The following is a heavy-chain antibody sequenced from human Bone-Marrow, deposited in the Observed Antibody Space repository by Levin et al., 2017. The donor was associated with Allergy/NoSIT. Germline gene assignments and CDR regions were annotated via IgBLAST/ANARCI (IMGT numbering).Heavy chain of an antibody. J-gene: IGHJ4*02. Sequence: SETLSLTCTVSGGSITDFYWSWIRQPAGKGLEWIGRVYTSGSTNYNPSLKSRVTMSADTSKNQFSLRLTSVTAADTALYYCARENSGDRPFDYWGQGTLVTVAS. CDR2: VYTSGST. D-gene: IGHD4-17*01. CDR1: GGSITDFY. CDR3: ARENSGDRPFDY. V-gene: IGHV4-4*07.